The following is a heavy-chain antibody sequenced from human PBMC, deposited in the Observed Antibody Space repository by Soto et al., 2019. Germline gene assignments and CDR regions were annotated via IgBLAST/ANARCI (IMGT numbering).Heavy chain of an antibody. CDR3: AGDLIVGATPTYYFDY. V-gene: IGHV1-18*01. J-gene: IGHJ4*02. Sequence: QVQLVQSGAEVKKPGASVKVSCKASGYTFTSYGISWVRQAPGQGLEWMGWLSAYNGNTNYAQKLQGRVTMTTDTSTSTAYMELRSLRSDATAVYYCAGDLIVGATPTYYFDYWGQGTLVTVSS. D-gene: IGHD1-26*01. CDR1: GYTFTSYG. CDR2: LSAYNGNT.